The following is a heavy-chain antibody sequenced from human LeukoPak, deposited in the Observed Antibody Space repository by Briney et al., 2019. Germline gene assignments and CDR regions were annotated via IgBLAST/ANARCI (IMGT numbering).Heavy chain of an antibody. J-gene: IGHJ4*02. CDR2: INPSGGSR. CDR3: ARGRQLERPPFDY. CDR1: GYTFTSYY. V-gene: IGHV1-46*01. D-gene: IGHD1-1*01. Sequence: ASVKVSCKASGYTFTSYYMLWVRQAPGQGLEGMGIINPSGGSRSYAQKFQGRVTMTRDMSTSTVYMELSSLRSEDTAVYYCARGRQLERPPFDYWGQGTLVTVSS.